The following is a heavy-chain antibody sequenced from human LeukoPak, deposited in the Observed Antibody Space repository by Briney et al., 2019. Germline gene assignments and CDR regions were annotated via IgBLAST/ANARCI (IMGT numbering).Heavy chain of an antibody. J-gene: IGHJ4*02. CDR3: VRDGYSGSYYFDY. CDR2: IYYSGST. D-gene: IGHD1-26*01. CDR1: GGSISSGDYS. V-gene: IGHV4-61*08. Sequence: SETLSLTCAVSGGSISSGDYSWSWIRQPPGKGLEWIGYIYYSGSTNYNPSLKSRVTISVDTSKNQFSLKLSSVTAADTAVYYCVRDGYSGSYYFDYWGQGTLVTVSS.